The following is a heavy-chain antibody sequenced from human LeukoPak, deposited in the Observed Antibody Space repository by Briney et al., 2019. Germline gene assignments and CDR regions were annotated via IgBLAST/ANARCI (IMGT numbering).Heavy chain of an antibody. V-gene: IGHV3-66*01. D-gene: IGHD3-22*01. CDR3: ARSRYYYDSSGYDY. J-gene: IGHJ4*02. CDR1: GLTVSSNY. Sequence: PGGSLRLSCAASGLTVSSNYMSWVRQAPGKGLEWVSVIYSGGSTYYADSVKGRFTISRDNSKNTLYLQMNSLRAEDTAVYYCARSRYYYDSSGYDYWGQGTLVTVSS. CDR2: IYSGGST.